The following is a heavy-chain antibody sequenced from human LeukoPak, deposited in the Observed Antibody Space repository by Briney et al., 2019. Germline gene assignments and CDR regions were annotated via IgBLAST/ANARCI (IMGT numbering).Heavy chain of an antibody. V-gene: IGHV3-74*01. J-gene: IGHJ4*01. CDR2: TNTDGTTI. Sequence: GGSLRLSCVTSGFTFSSYWVHWVRQVPGEGLVWVSRTNTDGTTINYADSVKGRFTISRDNAKNTLYLQMDSLTVEDTAVYYCARAGSYRFDYWGPGALVTVSS. CDR1: GFTFSSYW. CDR3: ARAGSYRFDY. D-gene: IGHD3-16*02.